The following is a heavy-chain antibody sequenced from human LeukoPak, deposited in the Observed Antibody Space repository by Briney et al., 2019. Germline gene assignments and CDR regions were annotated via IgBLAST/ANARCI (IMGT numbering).Heavy chain of an antibody. J-gene: IGHJ4*02. Sequence: GGSLRLSCAASGFALSTYEMNWVRQAPGKGLEWIADITISGHTKNYADSVKGRFTISRDNARTSLYLQMNSLRVEETGVYYCSRGDPHADIWGQGTLITVSS. D-gene: IGHD3-9*01. CDR2: ITISGHTK. CDR1: GFALSTYE. V-gene: IGHV3-48*03. CDR3: SRGDPHADI.